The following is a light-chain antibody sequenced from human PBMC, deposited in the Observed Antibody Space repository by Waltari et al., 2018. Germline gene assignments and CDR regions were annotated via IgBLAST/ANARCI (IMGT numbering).Light chain of an antibody. V-gene: IGLV2-23*01. CDR3: SSYAGLGPVL. CDR2: GDN. CDR1: SYYVGRSDF. J-gene: IGLJ2*01. Sequence: QSALTQPASVSGSPGQSITISCTGISYYVGRSDFVPCYQQHPDRAPQVVISGDNKRPSGVPNRFSASNSGNTASLTISGLQAEDEAHYYCSSYAGLGPVLFGGGTKLTV.